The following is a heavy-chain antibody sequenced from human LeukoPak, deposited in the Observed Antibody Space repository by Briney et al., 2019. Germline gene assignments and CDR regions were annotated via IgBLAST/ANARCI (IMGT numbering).Heavy chain of an antibody. J-gene: IGHJ4*02. V-gene: IGHV3-30*02. CDR2: IRYDGSNK. CDR3: AKGLYSSVWYDY. CDR1: GFTFSSYV. D-gene: IGHD6-19*01. Sequence: GGSLRLSCASSGFTFSSYVMHWVRQAPGKGLEWVAFIRYDGSNKYYADSVKGRFTISRDNSKNTLYLQMNSLRAEDTAVYYCAKGLYSSVWYDYWGQGTLVTVSS.